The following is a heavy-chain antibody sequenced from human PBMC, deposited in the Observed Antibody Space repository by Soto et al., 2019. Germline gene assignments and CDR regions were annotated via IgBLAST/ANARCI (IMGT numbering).Heavy chain of an antibody. V-gene: IGHV3-30-3*01. Sequence: QVQLVESGGGVVQPGRSLRLSCAASGFTFSSYAMHWVRQAPGQGLEWVAVISYDGSNKYYADSVKGRFTISRDNSKNTLYLQMNSLRAEDTAVYYCARDRGSYWVDYWCQGTLVTVSS. CDR1: GFTFSSYA. CDR3: ARDRGSYWVDY. D-gene: IGHD1-26*01. J-gene: IGHJ4*02. CDR2: ISYDGSNK.